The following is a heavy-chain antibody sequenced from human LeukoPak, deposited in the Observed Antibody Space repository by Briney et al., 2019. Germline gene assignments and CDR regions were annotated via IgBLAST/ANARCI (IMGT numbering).Heavy chain of an antibody. D-gene: IGHD3-16*01. CDR2: FYHSGST. CDR3: ARGGMGRRPAYPHGV. CDR1: GGSFSSYY. J-gene: IGHJ4*02. V-gene: IGHV4-59*12. Sequence: SETLSLTCTVSGGSFSSYYWDWIRQPPGKGLEWIGYFYHSGSTNYNPSLKSRVTISVDTSKNQFSLKLSSVTAADTAVYYCARGGMGRRPAYPHGVWGQGTLVTVSS.